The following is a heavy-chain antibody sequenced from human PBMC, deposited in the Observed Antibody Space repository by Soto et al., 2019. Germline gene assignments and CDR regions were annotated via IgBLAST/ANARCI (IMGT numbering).Heavy chain of an antibody. CDR1: GYTFTTYD. Sequence: QVQLVQSGAEVKKPGASVKVSCEATGYTFTTYDINWVRQATGQGLEWMGWMNPNSGDTGYAQKFQSRVTMTRDTSISTAYMELSTLTSEDTAVYYCVRGLEWLRNYWGQGTLVTVSS. CDR2: MNPNSGDT. CDR3: VRGLEWLRNY. V-gene: IGHV1-8*01. D-gene: IGHD5-12*01. J-gene: IGHJ4*02.